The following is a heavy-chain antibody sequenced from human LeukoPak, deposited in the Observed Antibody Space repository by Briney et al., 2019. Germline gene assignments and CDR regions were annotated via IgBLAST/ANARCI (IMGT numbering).Heavy chain of an antibody. J-gene: IGHJ4*02. V-gene: IGHV1-2*02. CDR2: INPNSGGT. CDR1: GYTFTGYY. D-gene: IGHD4-11*01. CDR3: ARPLLYSNFVVDY. Sequence: GASVKVSCKASGYTFTGYYMHLVRQAPGQGLEWMGWINPNSGGTNYAQKFQGRVTMTRDTSISTAYMELSRLRSDDTAVYYCARPLLYSNFVVDYWCQGTLVTVSS.